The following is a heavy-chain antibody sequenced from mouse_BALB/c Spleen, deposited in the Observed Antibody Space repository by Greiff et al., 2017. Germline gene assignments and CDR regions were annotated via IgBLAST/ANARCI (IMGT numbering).Heavy chain of an antibody. V-gene: IGHV1-37*01. CDR2: INPYNGDT. CDR3: GRIYGSSPHAMDY. Sequence: VQLKESGPELVKPGASVKISCKASGYSFTGYFMNWVKQSHGKSLEWIGRINPYNGDTFYNQKFKGKATLTVDKSSSTAHMELLSLTSEDSAVYYCGRIYGSSPHAMDYWGQGTSVTVSS. CDR1: GYSFTGYF. J-gene: IGHJ4*01. D-gene: IGHD1-1*01.